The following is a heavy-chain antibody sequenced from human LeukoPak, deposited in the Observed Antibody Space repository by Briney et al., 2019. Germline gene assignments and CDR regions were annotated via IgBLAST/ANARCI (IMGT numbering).Heavy chain of an antibody. Sequence: GGSLRLSCAASGFTFSSYAMHWVRQAPGKGLEWVAVISYDGSNKYYADSVKGRFTISRDNSKNTLYLQMNSLRAEDTAVYYCARDYYDSSGYYYEGYYGMDVWGQGTTVTVSS. CDR2: ISYDGSNK. CDR1: GFTFSSYA. D-gene: IGHD3-22*01. V-gene: IGHV3-30-3*01. J-gene: IGHJ6*02. CDR3: ARDYYDSSGYYYEGYYGMDV.